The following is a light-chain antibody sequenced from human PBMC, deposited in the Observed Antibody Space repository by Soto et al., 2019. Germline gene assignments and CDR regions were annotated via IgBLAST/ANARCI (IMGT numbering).Light chain of an antibody. V-gene: IGKV3-20*01. CDR1: QSVNSNF. Sequence: EIVMTQSPGTLSSSPGERATLTCRASQSVNSNFLAWYQQKPGQAPRLLISGASNRATGIPDRFSGSGSGTDFTLTISRLEPEDFAVYYCQQYGNSPRTFGQGTKVELK. J-gene: IGKJ1*01. CDR3: QQYGNSPRT. CDR2: GAS.